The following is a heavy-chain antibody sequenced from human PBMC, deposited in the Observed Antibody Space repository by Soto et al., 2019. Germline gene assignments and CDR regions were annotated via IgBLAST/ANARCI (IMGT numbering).Heavy chain of an antibody. J-gene: IGHJ4*02. D-gene: IGHD3-10*01. CDR1: GASISSYY. V-gene: IGHV4-59*01. Sequence: EPLSLTCTVPGASISSYYWSWIRQPPGKGLEWIGYIYYSGSTNYNPSLKSRVTISVDTSKSQFYLKLSSVTAADTAVYYCARDGSGSSFYFDYWGQGTLVTVSS. CDR3: ARDGSGSSFYFDY. CDR2: IYYSGST.